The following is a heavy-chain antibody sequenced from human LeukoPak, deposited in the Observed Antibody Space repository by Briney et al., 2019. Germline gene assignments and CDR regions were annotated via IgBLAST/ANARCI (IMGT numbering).Heavy chain of an antibody. D-gene: IGHD6-13*01. J-gene: IGHJ6*03. Sequence: SETLSLTCTVSGGSISSYYWSWIRQPPGKGLEWIGYIYYSGSTNYNPPLKSRVTISVDTSKNQFSLKLSSVTAADTAVYYCARDNTIAAAGRYYYYYMDVWGKGTTVTVSS. CDR3: ARDNTIAAAGRYYYYYMDV. V-gene: IGHV4-59*01. CDR1: GGSISSYY. CDR2: IYYSGST.